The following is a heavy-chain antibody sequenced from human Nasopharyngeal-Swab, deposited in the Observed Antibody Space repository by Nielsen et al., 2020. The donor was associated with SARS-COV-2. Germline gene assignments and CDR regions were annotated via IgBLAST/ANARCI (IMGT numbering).Heavy chain of an antibody. CDR1: GFSFSTYA. D-gene: IGHD6-13*01. Sequence: GESLKISCAASGFSFSTYAMSWVRQAPGKGLEWVSAISGSGGDTYYADSVKGRFTISRDKSKNTLYLRMNSLRAEDTAVYYCAKDGSSSPTYWGQGTLVTVSS. J-gene: IGHJ4*02. CDR2: ISGSGGDT. V-gene: IGHV3-23*01. CDR3: AKDGSSSPTY.